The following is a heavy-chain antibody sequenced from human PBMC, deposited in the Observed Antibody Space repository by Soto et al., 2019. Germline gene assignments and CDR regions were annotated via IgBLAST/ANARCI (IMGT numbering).Heavy chain of an antibody. CDR3: ARERSTYGSGSYYHYYYGMDV. J-gene: IGHJ6*02. CDR2: IIPIFGTA. D-gene: IGHD3-10*01. CDR1: GGTFSSYA. V-gene: IGHV1-69*01. Sequence: QVQLVQSGAEVKKPGSSVKVSCKASGGTFSSYAISWVRQAPGQGLEWMGGIIPIFGTANYAQKFQGRVTITADESTSTAYKELSSLRSEDTAVYYCARERSTYGSGSYYHYYYGMDVWGQGTTVTVSS.